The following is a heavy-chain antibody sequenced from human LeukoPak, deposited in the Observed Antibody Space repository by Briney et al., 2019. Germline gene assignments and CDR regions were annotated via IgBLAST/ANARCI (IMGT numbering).Heavy chain of an antibody. CDR2: INPSSGGT. V-gene: IGHV1-2*02. CDR3: ARDRGSSWYVDC. CDR1: GYTFTRYY. D-gene: IGHD6-13*01. J-gene: IGHJ4*02. Sequence: ASVKVSCKTSGYTFTRYYIHWVRQAPGQGLEWMGWINPSSGGTEYAQRFQGRVTMTGDTSISTAYMELSSLRSDDTAVYYCARDRGSSWYVDCWGQGTLVTVSS.